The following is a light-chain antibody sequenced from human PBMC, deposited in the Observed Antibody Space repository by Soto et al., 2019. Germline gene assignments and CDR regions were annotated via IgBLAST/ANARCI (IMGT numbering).Light chain of an antibody. Sequence: EIVLTQSPGTLSLSPGERATLSCRASQPISSNYLAWYQQKPGQAPRLLIYASSTRATGIPDRFSGSGSGTDVTLTISRLEPEDFALYYCQQYGSSPWTFRQGTRVEIK. V-gene: IGKV3-20*01. CDR3: QQYGSSPWT. CDR2: ASS. CDR1: QPISSNY. J-gene: IGKJ1*01.